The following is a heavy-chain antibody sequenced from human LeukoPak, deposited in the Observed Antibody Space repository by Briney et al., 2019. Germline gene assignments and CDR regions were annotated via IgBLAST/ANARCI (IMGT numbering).Heavy chain of an antibody. CDR2: IYSGGST. V-gene: IGHV3-53*01. Sequence: GGSLRLSCAASGFTVSSNYMSWVRQAPGKGLEWVSVIYSGGSTYYADSVKGRFTISRDNSKNTLYLQMNSLRAEDTAVYYCARDRVGELSYYGMDVWGQGTTVTVSS. D-gene: IGHD3-10*01. CDR3: ARDRVGELSYYGMDV. CDR1: GFTVSSNY. J-gene: IGHJ6*02.